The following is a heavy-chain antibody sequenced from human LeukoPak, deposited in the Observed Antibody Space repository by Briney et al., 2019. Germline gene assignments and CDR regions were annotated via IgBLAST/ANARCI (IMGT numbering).Heavy chain of an antibody. V-gene: IGHV4-39*01. J-gene: IGHJ4*02. CDR3: ARQIYYDRSGYFYFN. CDR2: MSYSGST. D-gene: IGHD3-22*01. Sequence: PSETLSLTCTVSGGSIGSSSYYWGWIRQPPGKGLECIGIMSYSGSTYYNPSLKSRVTMSVDTSKNHFSLKLSSVTAADTAVYYCARQIYYDRSGYFYFNWGQGTLVTVSS. CDR1: GGSIGSSSYY.